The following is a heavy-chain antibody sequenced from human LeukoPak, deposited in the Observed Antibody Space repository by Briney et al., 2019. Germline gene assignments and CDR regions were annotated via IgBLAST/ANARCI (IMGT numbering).Heavy chain of an antibody. V-gene: IGHV3-21*01. CDR2: ISSSSSYI. D-gene: IGHD3-16*01. CDR3: ARDGVNAAFDT. Sequence: GGSLRLSCAASGFTFSSYSMNWVRQAPGKGLEWVSSISSSSSYIYYADSVKGRFTISRDNAKNSLYLQMNSLRAEDTAVYYCARDGVNAAFDTWGQGTMVTVSS. CDR1: GFTFSSYS. J-gene: IGHJ3*02.